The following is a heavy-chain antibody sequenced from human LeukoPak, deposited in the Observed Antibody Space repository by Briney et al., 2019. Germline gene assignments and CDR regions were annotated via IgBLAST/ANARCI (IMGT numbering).Heavy chain of an antibody. D-gene: IGHD2-15*01. V-gene: IGHV4-38-2*02. Sequence: SETLSLTCTVSGYSISSGYYWGWIRQPPGKGLEWIGSIYHSGSTYYNPSLKSRVTISVDRSKNQFSLKLSSVTAADTAVYYCARSCSGGTCYYYYGMDVWGQGTTVTVSS. J-gene: IGHJ6*02. CDR2: IYHSGST. CDR3: ARSCSGGTCYYYYGMDV. CDR1: GYSISSGYY.